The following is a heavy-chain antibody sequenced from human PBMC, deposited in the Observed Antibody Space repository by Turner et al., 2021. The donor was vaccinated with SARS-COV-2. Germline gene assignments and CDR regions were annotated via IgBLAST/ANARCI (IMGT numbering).Heavy chain of an antibody. CDR1: GYSLTELS. J-gene: IGHJ6*02. Sequence: QVQLVQSGAEVKKPGASVKVSCKVSGYSLTELSMHWVRQAPGKGLEWMGGFAPEDGETIYAQKFQGRVTMTEDTSTDTAYMELSSLRSEDTAVYYCATGVAVAGTPSEYYYYYGMDVWGQGTTVTVSS. CDR2: FAPEDGET. CDR3: ATGVAVAGTPSEYYYYYGMDV. D-gene: IGHD6-19*01. V-gene: IGHV1-24*01.